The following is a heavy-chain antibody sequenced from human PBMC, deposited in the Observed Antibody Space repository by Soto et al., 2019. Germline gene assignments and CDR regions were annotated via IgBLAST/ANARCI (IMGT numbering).Heavy chain of an antibody. CDR3: ARGGSSSSVWFDP. J-gene: IGHJ5*02. V-gene: IGHV4-31*03. Sequence: SETLSLTCTVSGGSISSGGYYWSWIRQHPGKGLEWIGYIYYSGSTYYNPSLKSRVTISVDTSKNQFSLKLSSVTAADTAVYYCARGGSSSSVWFDPWGQGALVTVSS. CDR1: GGSISSGGYY. CDR2: IYYSGST. D-gene: IGHD6-6*01.